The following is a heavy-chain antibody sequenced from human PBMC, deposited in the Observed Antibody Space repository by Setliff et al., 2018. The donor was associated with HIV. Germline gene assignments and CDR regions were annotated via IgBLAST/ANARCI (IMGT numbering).Heavy chain of an antibody. CDR2: ISGGDRT. D-gene: IGHD3-22*01. Sequence: GSLRLSCAASGFTLSSYAMTWVRQAPGKGLEWVSAISGGDRTYHADSVRGRFTIPRDNSKNSLYLQMNSLRAEDTAVYYCAKTYYYDSSGYYYFDSWGQGTLVTVSS. V-gene: IGHV3-23*01. CDR1: GFTLSSYA. J-gene: IGHJ4*02. CDR3: AKTYYYDSSGYYYFDS.